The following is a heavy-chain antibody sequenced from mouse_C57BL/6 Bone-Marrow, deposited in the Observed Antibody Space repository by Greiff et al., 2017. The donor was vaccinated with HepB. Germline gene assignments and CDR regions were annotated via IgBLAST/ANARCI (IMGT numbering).Heavy chain of an antibody. D-gene: IGHD1-1*01. J-gene: IGHJ3*01. CDR3: ARGSTVVPGFAY. CDR2: IYPRSGNT. CDR1: GYTFTSYG. V-gene: IGHV1-81*01. Sequence: VKLQQSGAELARPGASVKLSCKASGYTFTSYGISWVKQRTGQGLEWIGEIYPRSGNTYYNEKFKGKATLTADKSSSTAYMELRSLTSEDSAVYFCARGSTVVPGFAYWGQGTLVTVSA.